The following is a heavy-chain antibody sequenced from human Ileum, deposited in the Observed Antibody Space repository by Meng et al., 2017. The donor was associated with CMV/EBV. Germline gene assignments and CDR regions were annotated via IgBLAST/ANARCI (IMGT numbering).Heavy chain of an antibody. J-gene: IGHJ4*02. CDR2: IYWDDDT. CDR3: VHRSYSGQDDY. CDR1: GFSFSTSKAG. V-gene: IGHV2-5*02. Sequence: QITLKESCPTLVKPTQTLTLPCTFSGFSFSTSKAGVGWIRLPPGKALEWLALIYWDDDTRYNPSLKTRLTITKDTSKNQVILTMTKMDPADTATYFCVHRSYSGQDDYWGQGALVTVSS. D-gene: IGHD5-12*01.